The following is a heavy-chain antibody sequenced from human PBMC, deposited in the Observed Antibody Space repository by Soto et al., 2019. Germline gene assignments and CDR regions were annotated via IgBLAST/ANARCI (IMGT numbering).Heavy chain of an antibody. CDR1: GFTFSSYA. D-gene: IGHD3-10*01. V-gene: IGHV3-23*01. Sequence: SCAASGFTFSSYAMSCVRQAPGKVLEWVSAISGGGGSTYYADSVKGRFTISRDNSKNTLYLQMNSLRAEDTAVYYCANVPSITMVRGGHLGYYYGMDVWGQGTTVTVSS. J-gene: IGHJ6*02. CDR3: ANVPSITMVRGGHLGYYYGMDV. CDR2: ISGGGGST.